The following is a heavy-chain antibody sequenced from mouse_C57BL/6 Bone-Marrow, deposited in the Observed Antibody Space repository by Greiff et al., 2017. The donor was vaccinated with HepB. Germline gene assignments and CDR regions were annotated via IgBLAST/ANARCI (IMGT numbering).Heavy chain of an antibody. V-gene: IGHV7-1*01. CDR3: ARDERGDDYGEGAWFAY. J-gene: IGHJ3*01. D-gene: IGHD2-4*01. Sequence: EVKLMDSGGGLVQSGRSLRLSCATSGFTFSDFYMEWVRQAPGKGLEWIAASRNKANDYTTESSASVKGRFTVSRDTSQSILYLQMIALRAEDTAIYYGARDERGDDYGEGAWFAYWGQGTLVTVSA. CDR2: SRNKANDYTT. CDR1: GFTFSDFY.